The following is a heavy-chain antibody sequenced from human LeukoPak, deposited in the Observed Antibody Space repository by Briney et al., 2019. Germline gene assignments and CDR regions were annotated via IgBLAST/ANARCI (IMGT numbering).Heavy chain of an antibody. CDR3: AREGGTY. CDR2: ISSSSSTI. V-gene: IGHV3-48*01. D-gene: IGHD3-16*01. Sequence: GGSLRLSCVTSGFTFSDYSMSWVRQAPGKGLEWISYISSSSSTIYYANSVKGRFIISRDNAEKSLHLQMNSLRVEDTAAYLCAREGGTYWGQGTPVTVSS. CDR1: GFTFSDYS. J-gene: IGHJ4*02.